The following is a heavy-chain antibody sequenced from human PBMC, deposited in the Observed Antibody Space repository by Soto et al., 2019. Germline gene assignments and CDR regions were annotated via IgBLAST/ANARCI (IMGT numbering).Heavy chain of an antibody. CDR2: IYPGDSDT. CDR3: ATYYYDSSGYYWYDAFDI. J-gene: IGHJ3*02. CDR1: GYSFTSYW. Sequence: GESLKIPCKGSGYSFTSYWIGWVRQMPGKGLEWMGIIYPGDSDTRYSPSFQGQVTISADKSISTAYLQWSSLKASDTAMYYCATYYYDSSGYYWYDAFDIWGQGTMVTVSS. D-gene: IGHD3-22*01. V-gene: IGHV5-51*01.